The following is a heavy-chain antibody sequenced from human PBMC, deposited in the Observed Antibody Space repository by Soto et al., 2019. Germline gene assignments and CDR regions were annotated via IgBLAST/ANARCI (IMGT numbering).Heavy chain of an antibody. CDR3: ARDLDAGIAAAAFY. J-gene: IGHJ4*02. V-gene: IGHV1-3*01. D-gene: IGHD6-13*01. Sequence: ASVKVSCKASGYTFTSYAMHWVRQAPGQRLEWMGWINAGNGNTKYSQKFQGRVTITRDTSASTAYMELSSLRSEDTAVYYCARDLDAGIAAAAFYWGQGTLVTVSS. CDR2: INAGNGNT. CDR1: GYTFTSYA.